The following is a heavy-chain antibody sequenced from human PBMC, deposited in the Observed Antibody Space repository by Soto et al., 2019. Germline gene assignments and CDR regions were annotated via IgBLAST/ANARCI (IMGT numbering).Heavy chain of an antibody. CDR2: IYPGDSDT. D-gene: IGHD5-18*01. CDR1: GYSFTSYW. CDR3: ARHYASRRDTAMVTPYYHYGMDV. V-gene: IGHV5-51*01. J-gene: IGHJ6*02. Sequence: PGESLKISCKGSGYSFTSYWIGWVRQMPGKGLEWMGIIYPGDSDTRYSPSFQGQVTISADKSISTAYLQWSSLKASDTAMYYCARHYASRRDTAMVTPYYHYGMDVWGQGTTVTVSS.